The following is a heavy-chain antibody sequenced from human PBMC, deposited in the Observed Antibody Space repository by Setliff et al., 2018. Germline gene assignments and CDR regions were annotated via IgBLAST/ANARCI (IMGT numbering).Heavy chain of an antibody. D-gene: IGHD3-10*01. Sequence: PGGSLRLSCSVSGFTFTNYWMSWVRQAPGKGLEWVANIKQDGGEKYYVDSVKGRFTISRDNAKNSLNLQMNSLRAEDSAVYYCARDGVFYAMDFWGQGTTVTVSS. V-gene: IGHV3-7*01. CDR3: ARDGVFYAMDF. J-gene: IGHJ6*02. CDR2: IKQDGGEK. CDR1: GFTFTNYW.